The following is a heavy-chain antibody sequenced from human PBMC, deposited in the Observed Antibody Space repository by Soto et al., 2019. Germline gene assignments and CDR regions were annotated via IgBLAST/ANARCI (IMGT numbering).Heavy chain of an antibody. CDR3: ARAPPTRRIAAGLSWFDP. J-gene: IGHJ5*02. CDR1: GGSISSGGYY. CDR2: IYYSGST. D-gene: IGHD6-13*01. Sequence: TLSLTCTVSGGSISSGGYYWSWIRQHPGKGLEWIGYIYYSGSTYYNPSLKRRVAISVDTSKNQFSLKLSSVTAADTAVYSCARAPPTRRIAAGLSWFDPCRKGTRVTVSS. V-gene: IGHV4-31*03.